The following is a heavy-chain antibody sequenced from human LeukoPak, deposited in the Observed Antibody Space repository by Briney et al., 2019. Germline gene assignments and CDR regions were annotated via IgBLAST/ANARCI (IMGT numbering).Heavy chain of an antibody. CDR1: GGTFSSYA. D-gene: IGHD2-2*02. CDR2: IIPIFGTA. V-gene: IGHV1-69*05. CDR3: AREAILPATAIYNWFDP. J-gene: IGHJ5*02. Sequence: SVKVSCKASGGTFSSYAISWVRQAPGQGLEWMGGIIPIFGTANYAQKFQGRVTITTDESTSTAYMELSSLRSEDTAVYYCAREAILPATAIYNWFDPWGQGTLVTVSS.